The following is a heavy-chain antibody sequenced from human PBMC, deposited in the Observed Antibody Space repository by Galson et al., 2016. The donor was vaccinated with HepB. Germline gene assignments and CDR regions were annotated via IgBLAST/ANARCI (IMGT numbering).Heavy chain of an antibody. D-gene: IGHD3-3*01. CDR3: ARSRLDNDLWGDSNVGKMYYSGMDV. V-gene: IGHV1-2*02. J-gene: IGHJ6*02. CDR2: ISPNNVDT. CDR1: GDTFYDSN. Sequence: SVKVSCKASGDTFYDSNINWVRQAPGQGLEWMGWISPNNVDTNYAQNFQGRVTMTTDTSINTVYMELSRLTFDDTAMYYCARSRLDNDLWGDSNVGKMYYSGMDVWGQGATVTVSS.